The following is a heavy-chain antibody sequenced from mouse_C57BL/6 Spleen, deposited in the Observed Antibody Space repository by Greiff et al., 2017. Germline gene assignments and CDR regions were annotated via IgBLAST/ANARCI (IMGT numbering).Heavy chain of an antibody. CDR1: GYTFTSYW. Sequence: VQLQQPGAELVMPGASVKLSCKASGYTFTSYWMHWVKQRPGQGLEWIGEFDPSDSFTNYNQKFKGKSTLTVDKSSSTAYMQRSSLTSEDSAVYYCARAELEAMDYWGQGTSVTVSS. J-gene: IGHJ4*01. CDR3: ARAELEAMDY. V-gene: IGHV1-69*01. CDR2: FDPSDSFT. D-gene: IGHD4-1*01.